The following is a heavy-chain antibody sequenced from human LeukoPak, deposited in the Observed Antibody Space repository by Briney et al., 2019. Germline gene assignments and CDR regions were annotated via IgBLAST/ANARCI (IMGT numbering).Heavy chain of an antibody. V-gene: IGHV4-30-2*01. J-gene: IGHJ5*02. CDR1: GGSISSGGYS. D-gene: IGHD2-15*01. Sequence: SETLSLTCAVSGGSISSGGYSWSWIRQPPGKGLEWIGYVYHSGRTYYNPSLKSRVTIPVDRSKNQFSLKLSSVTAADTAVYYCARVYCSGGSCYSGVEYNWFDPWGQGTLVTVSS. CDR2: VYHSGRT. CDR3: ARVYCSGGSCYSGVEYNWFDP.